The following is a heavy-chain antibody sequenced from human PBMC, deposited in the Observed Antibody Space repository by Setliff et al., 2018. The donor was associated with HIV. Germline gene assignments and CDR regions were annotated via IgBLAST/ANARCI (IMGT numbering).Heavy chain of an antibody. D-gene: IGHD3-10*01. CDR2: IKQDGSEK. Sequence: GGSLRLSCAASGLIFSSYWMSWVRQAPGKGLEWVANIKQDGSEKYYVDSVKGRFTISRDNAKNSLYLQTNSLRAEDTAVYYCVRDWLVREIIAVYYFDHWGQGTLVTVSS. CDR3: VRDWLVREIIAVYYFDH. V-gene: IGHV3-7*03. CDR1: GLIFSSYW. J-gene: IGHJ4*02.